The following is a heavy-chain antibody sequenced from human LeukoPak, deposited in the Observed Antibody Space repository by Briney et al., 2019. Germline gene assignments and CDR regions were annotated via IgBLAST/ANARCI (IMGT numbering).Heavy chain of an antibody. V-gene: IGHV3-30*02. CDR1: GFTFSSYG. CDR2: IRYDGSNK. Sequence: GEPLKISCAASGFTFSSYGMHWVCQAPGKGLEWVAFIRYDGSNKYYADSVKGRFTISRDNSKNTLYLQMNSLRAEDTAVYYCAKGFQQQLVQGYWGQGTLVTVST. CDR3: AKGFQQQLVQGY. J-gene: IGHJ4*02. D-gene: IGHD6-13*01.